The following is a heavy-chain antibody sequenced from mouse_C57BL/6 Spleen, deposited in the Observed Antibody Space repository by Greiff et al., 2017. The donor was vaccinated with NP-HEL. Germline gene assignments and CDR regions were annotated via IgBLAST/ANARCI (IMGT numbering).Heavy chain of an antibody. J-gene: IGHJ1*03. D-gene: IGHD1-1*01. CDR1: GYTFTSYT. CDR2: INPSSGYT. Sequence: QVHVKQSGAELARPGASVKMSCKASGYTFTSYTMHWVNQRPGQGLEWIGYINPSSGYTKYNQKFKDKATLTADKSSSTAYMQLSSLTSEDSAVYYCARSDYYGSDWYFDVWGTGTTVTVSS. V-gene: IGHV1-4*01. CDR3: ARSDYYGSDWYFDV.